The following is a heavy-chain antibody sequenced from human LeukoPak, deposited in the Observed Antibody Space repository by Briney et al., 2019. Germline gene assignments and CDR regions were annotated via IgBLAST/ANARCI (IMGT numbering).Heavy chain of an antibody. CDR1: GGSFSGYY. CDR2: INHSGST. J-gene: IGHJ4*02. V-gene: IGHV4-34*01. CDR3: ARAQFYYDSSGYHSSFDY. Sequence: SETLSLTCAVYGGSFSGYYWSWIRQPPGKGLEWIGEINHSGSTNYNPSLKSRVTISVDTSKNQFSLKLCSVTAADTAVYYCARAQFYYDSSGYHSSFDYWGQGTLVTVSS. D-gene: IGHD3-22*01.